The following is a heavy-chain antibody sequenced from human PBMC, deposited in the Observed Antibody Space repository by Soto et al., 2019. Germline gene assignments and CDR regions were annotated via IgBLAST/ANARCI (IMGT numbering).Heavy chain of an antibody. CDR2: IHDDGSIT. J-gene: IGHJ4*02. CDR3: GRVPAAAAGIGIDH. Sequence: PGGPQSLPRAAAEGNFSSYGEHWVRQALGKGRVWVARIHDDGSITNYADSVKGRFTISRDNAKNTLYLQMNSLRAEDTAVYYCGRVPAAAAGIGIDHWGQGILVTVSS. D-gene: IGHD6-13*01. CDR1: EGNFSSYG. V-gene: IGHV3-74*01.